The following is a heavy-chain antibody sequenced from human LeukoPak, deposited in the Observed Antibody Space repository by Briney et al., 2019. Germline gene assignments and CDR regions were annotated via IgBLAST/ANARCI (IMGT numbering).Heavy chain of an antibody. V-gene: IGHV3-30-3*01. CDR2: TSKDGSLI. CDR3: ARARGYCSSISCYRVFDY. D-gene: IGHD2-2*02. Sequence: GGSLRLSCAASGFTFSDYAMHWVRQAPGKGLEWVAVTSKDGSLIYYADSVKGRFTISRDNYKNTLDLQMNSLRAEDTAVYYCARARGYCSSISCYRVFDYWGQGTLVTVSS. J-gene: IGHJ4*02. CDR1: GFTFSDYA.